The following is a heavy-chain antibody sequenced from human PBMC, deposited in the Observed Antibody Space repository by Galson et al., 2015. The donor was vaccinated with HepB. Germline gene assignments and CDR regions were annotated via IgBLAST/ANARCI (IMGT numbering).Heavy chain of an antibody. CDR1: GGTFSSYA. Sequence: SVKVSCKASGGTFSSYAISWVRQAPGQGLEWMGGIIPIFGTASYAQKFQGRVTITADESTSTAYMELSSLRSEDTAVYYCARANYYGSGSYYKGGWFDPWGQGTLVTVSS. CDR3: ARANYYGSGSYYKGGWFDP. D-gene: IGHD3-10*01. CDR2: IIPIFGTA. J-gene: IGHJ5*02. V-gene: IGHV1-69*13.